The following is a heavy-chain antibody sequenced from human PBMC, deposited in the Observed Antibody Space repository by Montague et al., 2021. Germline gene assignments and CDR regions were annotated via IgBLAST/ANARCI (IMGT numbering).Heavy chain of an antibody. D-gene: IGHD6-13*01. V-gene: IGHV4-39*07. CDR1: GASITSNIYY. J-gene: IGHJ5*02. CDR3: AGVFSSWYVGWFDP. Sequence: SETLSLTCTVSGASITSNIYYWGWTRQSQGKGLEWIGSIYYSGNSFYQPSLKSRITMAVDTSKNQFSLKLSSVTAADTAIYYCAGVFSSWYVGWFDPWGQGTLVTVSS. CDR2: IYYSGNS.